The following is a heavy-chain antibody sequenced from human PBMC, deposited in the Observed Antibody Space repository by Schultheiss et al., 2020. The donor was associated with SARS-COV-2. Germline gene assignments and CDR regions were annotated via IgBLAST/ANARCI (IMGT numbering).Heavy chain of an antibody. Sequence: GGSLRLSCAASGFTFSSYSMNWVRQAPGKGQEWVANMSHDGSNKYYADSVKGRFTISRDNSKNTLYLQMNSLRAEDTAVYYCARERPRDAFDIWGQGTMVTVSS. CDR1: GFTFSSYS. V-gene: IGHV3-30*03. CDR2: MSHDGSNK. J-gene: IGHJ3*02. CDR3: ARERPRDAFDI.